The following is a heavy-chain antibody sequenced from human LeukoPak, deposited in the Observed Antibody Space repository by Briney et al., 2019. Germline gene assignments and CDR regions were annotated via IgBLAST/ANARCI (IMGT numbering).Heavy chain of an antibody. D-gene: IGHD4-17*01. CDR2: IKTKTDGGAT. J-gene: IGHJ4*02. Sequence: GGSLRLSCAASGFTFSNVYMSWVRQAPGKGLEWVGRIKTKTDGGATDYAAPVKGRFTISRDDSQNTLYLQMNSLRAEDTAVYYCATQTTVTTFFRDWGQGTLVTVSS. V-gene: IGHV3-15*01. CDR3: ATQTTVTTFFRD. CDR1: GFTFSNVY.